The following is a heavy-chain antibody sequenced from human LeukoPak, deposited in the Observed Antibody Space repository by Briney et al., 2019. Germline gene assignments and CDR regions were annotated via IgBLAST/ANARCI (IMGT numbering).Heavy chain of an antibody. CDR2: IKQDGSEK. CDR3: ARNSRTYYYGSGSYY. J-gene: IGHJ4*02. CDR1: GFTFSSYW. D-gene: IGHD3-10*01. Sequence: GGSLRLSCAASGFTFSSYWMSWVRQAPGKGLEWVANIKQDGSEKYYVDSVKGRFTISRGNAKNSLYLQMNSLRAEDTAVYYCARNSRTYYYGSGSYYWGQGTLVTVSS. V-gene: IGHV3-7*01.